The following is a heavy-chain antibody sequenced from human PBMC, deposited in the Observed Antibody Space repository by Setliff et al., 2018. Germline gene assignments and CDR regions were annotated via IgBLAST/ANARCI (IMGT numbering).Heavy chain of an antibody. V-gene: IGHV4-34*12. CDR2: IIHSGST. Sequence: SETLSLTCAVYGGSFSGYYWSWIRQPPGKGLEWIGEIIHSGSTNYNPSLKSRVTISMDTSKNQFSLKVNSVTAADMAVYYCAREQWLDPPGYYYMDVWAKGTTVTVSS. CDR1: GGSFSGYY. CDR3: AREQWLDPPGYYYMDV. D-gene: IGHD6-19*01. J-gene: IGHJ6*03.